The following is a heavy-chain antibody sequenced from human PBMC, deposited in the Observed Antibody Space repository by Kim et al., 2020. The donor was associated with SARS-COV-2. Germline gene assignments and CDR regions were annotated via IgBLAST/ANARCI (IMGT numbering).Heavy chain of an antibody. Sequence: SVKVSCKASGGTFSSYAISWVRQAPGQGLEWMGGIIPIFGTANYAQKFQGRVTITADESTSTAYMELSSLRSEDTAVYYCARVDILTGSGPYYGMDVWGQGTTVTVSS. CDR2: IIPIFGTA. CDR3: ARVDILTGSGPYYGMDV. CDR1: GGTFSSYA. V-gene: IGHV1-69*13. D-gene: IGHD3-9*01. J-gene: IGHJ6*02.